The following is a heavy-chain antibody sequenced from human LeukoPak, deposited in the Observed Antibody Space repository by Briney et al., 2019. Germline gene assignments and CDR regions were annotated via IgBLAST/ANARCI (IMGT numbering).Heavy chain of an antibody. CDR1: GYTFSNTW. D-gene: IGHD4-17*01. CDR2: IKRIIDGGTT. Sequence: GGSLRLSCVVSGYTFSNTWMNWVRQAPGKGLEWVGHIKRIIDGGTTDYAAPVKGRFTVSRDDSINTLYLQMSSLKTEDTAVYYCTAQGGSGDLRYWGQGTLVTVSS. J-gene: IGHJ4*02. V-gene: IGHV3-15*01. CDR3: TAQGGSGDLRY.